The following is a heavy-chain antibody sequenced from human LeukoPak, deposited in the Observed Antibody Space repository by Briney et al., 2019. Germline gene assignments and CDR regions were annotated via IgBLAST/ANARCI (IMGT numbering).Heavy chain of an antibody. CDR1: GGSISSSSYY. Sequence: PSETLSLTCTVSGGSISSSSYYWGWIRQPPGKGLEWIGSIYYSGSTYYNPSLKSRVTISVDTSKNQFSLKLSSMTAADTAVYYCATEFITMVRGVIISYYYYGMDVWGQGTTVAVSS. CDR2: IYYSGST. D-gene: IGHD3-10*01. J-gene: IGHJ6*02. CDR3: ATEFITMVRGVIISYYYYGMDV. V-gene: IGHV4-39*07.